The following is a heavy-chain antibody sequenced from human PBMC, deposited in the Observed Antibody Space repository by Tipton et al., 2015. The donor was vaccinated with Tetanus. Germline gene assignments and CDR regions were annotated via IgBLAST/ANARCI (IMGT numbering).Heavy chain of an antibody. CDR2: IYYSGST. Sequence: TLSLTCTVSGGSVSSYYWSWIRQPPGMGLEWIGYIYYSGSTNYNPSLKSRVTISVDTSKNQFSLKLSSVTAADAAVYYCAPYNYYSSGSYPWFDPWGQGTLVSVSS. V-gene: IGHV4-59*02. D-gene: IGHD3-10*01. CDR1: GGSVSSYY. J-gene: IGHJ5*02. CDR3: APYNYYSSGSYPWFDP.